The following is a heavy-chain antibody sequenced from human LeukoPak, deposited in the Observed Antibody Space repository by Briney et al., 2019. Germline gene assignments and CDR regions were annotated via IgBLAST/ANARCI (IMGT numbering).Heavy chain of an antibody. CDR1: GFTFSRNV. CDR2: ISYDGSNK. V-gene: IGHV3-30*04. Sequence: GKSLRLSCVASGFTFSRNVLHWVRQAPGKGLEWVAVISYDGSNKYYADSVKGRFTISRDNSKNTLYLQMNSLRAEDTAVYYCARDPGSSWYTNYGMDVWGQGTTITVPS. D-gene: IGHD6-13*01. CDR3: ARDPGSSWYTNYGMDV. J-gene: IGHJ6*02.